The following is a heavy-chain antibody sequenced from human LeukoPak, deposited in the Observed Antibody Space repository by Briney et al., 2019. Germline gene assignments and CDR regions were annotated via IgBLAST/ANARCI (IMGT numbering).Heavy chain of an antibody. Sequence: SVKVSCKASGGTFSSYAISWVRQAPGQGLEWMGGIIPIFGTANYAQKFQGRVTITADESTSTAYMELSSLRSEDTAVYYCERDSHSGYELEWSSGWYDYWGQGTLVTVSS. CDR2: IIPIFGTA. D-gene: IGHD6-19*01. CDR3: ERDSHSGYELEWSSGWYDY. CDR1: GGTFSSYA. J-gene: IGHJ4*02. V-gene: IGHV1-69*13.